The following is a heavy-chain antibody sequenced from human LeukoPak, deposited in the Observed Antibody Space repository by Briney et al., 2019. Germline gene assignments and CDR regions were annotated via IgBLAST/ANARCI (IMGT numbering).Heavy chain of an antibody. D-gene: IGHD6-19*01. Sequence: GASVKVSCKASGYTFTSCGINWVRQATGQGLEWIGWMNPNSGNTGYGQSFQGRVTMTRDNSISTAYMELSNLRSEDTAIYYCTRGSSGRRDYWGQGTLVTVSS. V-gene: IGHV1-8*01. CDR1: GYTFTSCG. J-gene: IGHJ4*02. CDR2: MNPNSGNT. CDR3: TRGSSGRRDY.